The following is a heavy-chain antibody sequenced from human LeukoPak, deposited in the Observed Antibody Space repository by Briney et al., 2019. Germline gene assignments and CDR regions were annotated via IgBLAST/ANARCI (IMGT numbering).Heavy chain of an antibody. CDR3: ASMILTGYWPYDY. CDR2: IYYSGST. CDR1: GGSISSSSYY. V-gene: IGHV4-39*07. D-gene: IGHD3-9*01. Sequence: SETLSLTCTVSGGSISSSSYYWGWIRQPPGKGLEWIGSIYYSGSTYYNPSLKSRVTISVDTSKNQFSLKLSSVTAADTAAYYCASMILTGYWPYDYWGQGTLVTVSS. J-gene: IGHJ4*02.